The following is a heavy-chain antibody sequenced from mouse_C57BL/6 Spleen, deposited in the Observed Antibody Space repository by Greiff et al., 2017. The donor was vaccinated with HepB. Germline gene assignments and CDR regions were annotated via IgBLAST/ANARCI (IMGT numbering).Heavy chain of an antibody. CDR1: GYTFTSYW. CDR3: ASGRVTDFDY. D-gene: IGHD2-2*01. J-gene: IGHJ2*01. Sequence: QVQLQQPGAELVMPGASVKLSCKASGYTFTSYWMHWVKQRPGQGLEWIGEIDPSDSYSNYNQKFKGKSTLTVDKSSSTAYMQLSSLTSEDSAVYYCASGRVTDFDYWGQGTTLTVSS. V-gene: IGHV1-69*01. CDR2: IDPSDSYS.